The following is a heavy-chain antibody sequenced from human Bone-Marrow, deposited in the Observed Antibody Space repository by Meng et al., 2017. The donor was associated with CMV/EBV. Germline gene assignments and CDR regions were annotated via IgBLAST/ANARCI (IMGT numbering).Heavy chain of an antibody. CDR2: ISYDGSTK. D-gene: IGHD4-17*01. V-gene: IGHV3-30-3*01. CDR1: GFTFSSYE. CDR3: ARDVNDDYSTGFRTPGVGWFDP. Sequence: GGSLRLSCAASGFTFSSYEMNWVRQAPGKGLEWVAVISYDGSTKYHADSVKGRFTISRDNAKNSLYLQMNSLRAEDTAVYYCARDVNDDYSTGFRTPGVGWFDPWGQGTLVTVSS. J-gene: IGHJ5*02.